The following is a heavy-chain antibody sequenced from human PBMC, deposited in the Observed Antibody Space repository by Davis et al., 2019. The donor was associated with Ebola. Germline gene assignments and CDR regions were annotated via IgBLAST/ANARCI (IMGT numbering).Heavy chain of an antibody. CDR2: FGTGGDT. Sequence: GGSLRLSCETSGFIFRNYVMSWVRQAPGKGLEWVSTFGTGGDTYYADSVKGRFAISRDNSRGTLYLQMNSLRVEDTAIYYCAKSGLSFGVVKYHYGMDVWGKGTTVTVSS. V-gene: IGHV3-23*01. CDR3: AKSGLSFGVVKYHYGMDV. J-gene: IGHJ6*04. CDR1: GFIFRNYV. D-gene: IGHD3-3*01.